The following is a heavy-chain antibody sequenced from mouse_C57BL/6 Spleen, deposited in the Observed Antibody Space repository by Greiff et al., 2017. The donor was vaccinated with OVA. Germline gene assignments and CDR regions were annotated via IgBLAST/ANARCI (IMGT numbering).Heavy chain of an antibody. CDR3: ARDSLGDY. D-gene: IGHD3-2*01. CDR1: GYTFTDYE. V-gene: IGHV1-15*01. J-gene: IGHJ2*01. Sequence: QVQLQQSGAELVRPGASVTLSCKASGYTFTDYEMHWVKQTPVHGLEWIGAIDPETGGTAYNQKFKGKATITADTSSNTAYLQLSSLTSEDTAVYYCARDSLGDYWGQGTTLTVSS. CDR2: IDPETGGT.